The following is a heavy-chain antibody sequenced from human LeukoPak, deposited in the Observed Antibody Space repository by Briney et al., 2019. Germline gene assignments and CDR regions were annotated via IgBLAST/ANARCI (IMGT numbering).Heavy chain of an antibody. D-gene: IGHD2-15*01. CDR2: IGTSGDNT. J-gene: IGHJ4*02. CDR3: AKYSAATLYYFVH. V-gene: IGHV3-23*01. CDR1: GFTFSSYA. Sequence: GGSLRLSCAVSGFTFSSYAMSWVRQAPGKGLEWVSGIGTSGDNTYYADSVKGQFTISRDNSKNTLYLRMNSLRAEDTAVYYCAKYSAATLYYFVHWGQGTLVTVSS.